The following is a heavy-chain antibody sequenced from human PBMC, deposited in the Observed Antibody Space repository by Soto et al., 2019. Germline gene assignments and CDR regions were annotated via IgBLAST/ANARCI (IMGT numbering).Heavy chain of an antibody. J-gene: IGHJ5*02. V-gene: IGHV3-43*01. CDR1: GFTFDDYT. Sequence: EVQLVESGGVVVQPGGSLRLSCAASGFTFDDYTMYWVRQGPGKGLEWVSLITWDGGRTSYVDSVKGRFTISRDHNKESLYLQMNRLKTEDTALYYCAKASMDQMSAYPTYPWFDTWGQGTLVTVSS. CDR3: AKASMDQMSAYPTYPWFDT. D-gene: IGHD3-3*01. CDR2: ITWDGGRT.